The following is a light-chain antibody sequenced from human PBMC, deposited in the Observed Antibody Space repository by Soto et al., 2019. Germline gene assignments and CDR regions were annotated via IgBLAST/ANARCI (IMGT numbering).Light chain of an antibody. CDR1: SSNIGAGYD. CDR2: GNS. Sequence: QAVVTQPPSVSGAPGQRVTISCTGSSSNIGAGYDVHWYQQLPGTAPKLLIYGNSNRPSGVPDRFSGSKSGTSASLAITGLQAEDEADYCCQSYDSSLGVSVFGGGTKLTVL. CDR3: QSYDSSLGVSV. J-gene: IGLJ2*01. V-gene: IGLV1-40*01.